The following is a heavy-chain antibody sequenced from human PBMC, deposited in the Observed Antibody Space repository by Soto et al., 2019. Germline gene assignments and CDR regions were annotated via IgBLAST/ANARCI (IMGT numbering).Heavy chain of an antibody. V-gene: IGHV3-53*01. D-gene: IGHD3-3*01. Sequence: GGSLRLSCAASGFTVSSNYMNWVRQAPGKGLEWVSVIYSDDRTYYADSVKGRFTISRDNSRNTVYLQLNSLRAEDTAVYYCTRERFLEWLVGVRFWAFDNWGQGTMVTVSS. CDR3: TRERFLEWLVGVRFWAFDN. CDR1: GFTVSSNY. J-gene: IGHJ3*02. CDR2: IYSDDRT.